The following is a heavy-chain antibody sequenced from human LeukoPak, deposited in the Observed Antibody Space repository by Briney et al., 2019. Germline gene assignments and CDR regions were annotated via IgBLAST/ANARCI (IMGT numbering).Heavy chain of an antibody. CDR1: GGSFSVYY. J-gene: IGHJ4*02. Sequence: PSETLSLTCAVYGGSFSVYYWSWIRQPPGKGLEWIGEINHSGSTNYNPSLKSRVTISVDTSKNQFSLKLSSVTAADTAVYYCARGPETRNCSSTSCYPLDYWGQGTLVTVSS. D-gene: IGHD2-2*01. CDR3: ARGPETRNCSSTSCYPLDY. V-gene: IGHV4-34*01. CDR2: INHSGST.